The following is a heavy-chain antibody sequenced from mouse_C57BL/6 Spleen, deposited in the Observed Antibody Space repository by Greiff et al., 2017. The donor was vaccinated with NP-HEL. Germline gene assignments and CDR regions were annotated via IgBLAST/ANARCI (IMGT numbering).Heavy chain of an antibody. J-gene: IGHJ2*01. CDR1: GFTFSDYG. V-gene: IGHV5-17*01. CDR2: ISSGSSTI. Sequence: EVKVVESGGGLVKPGGSLKLSCAASGFTFSDYGMHWVRQAPEKGLEWVAYISSGSSTIYYADTVKGRFTISRDNAKNTLFLQMTSLRSEDTAMYYCARNRGRVYYFDYWGQGTTLTVSS. CDR3: ARNRGRVYYFDY. D-gene: IGHD2-14*01.